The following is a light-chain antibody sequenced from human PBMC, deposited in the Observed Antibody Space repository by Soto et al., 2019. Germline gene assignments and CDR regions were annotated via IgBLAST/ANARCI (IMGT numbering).Light chain of an antibody. J-gene: IGKJ1*01. CDR2: GAS. V-gene: IGKV3-20*01. CDR3: QQYGSSGT. CDR1: QSVSSCY. Sequence: EIVLTQSPGTLSLSQGERATLSCRDSQSVSSCYLAWYQQKPGQAPRLLIYGASNRATGIPDRFSGSGSGTDFTLTISRLEPEDFAVYYCQQYGSSGTFGQGTKVDIK.